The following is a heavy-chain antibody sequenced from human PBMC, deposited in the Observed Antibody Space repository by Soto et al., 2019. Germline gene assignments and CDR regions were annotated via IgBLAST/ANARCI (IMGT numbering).Heavy chain of an antibody. V-gene: IGHV4-61*01. J-gene: IGHJ6*02. D-gene: IGHD1-26*01. CDR1: GGSVRSGSYY. Sequence: SETLSLTCTVSGGSVRSGSYYWSWIRQPPGKGLEWIGYIYYSGSTNYNPSLKSRVTISVDTSKNQFSLKLSSVTAADTAVYYCASTTLIVGATTRSYYYYGMDVWGQGTTVTVSS. CDR2: IYYSGST. CDR3: ASTTLIVGATTRSYYYYGMDV.